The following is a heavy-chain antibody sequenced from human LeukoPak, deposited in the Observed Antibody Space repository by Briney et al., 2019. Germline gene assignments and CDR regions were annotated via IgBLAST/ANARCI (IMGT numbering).Heavy chain of an antibody. V-gene: IGHV3-48*03. D-gene: IGHD5-18*01. CDR1: GFTFSSYE. CDR3: ARDGPGYSFDY. Sequence: GGSLRLSCATSGFTFSSYEMHWVRQAPGKGLEWVSCISISGDTIYYAESVKGRFTMSRDNARKSQYLQMNSLRAEDTAVYYCARDGPGYSFDYWGQGTLVTVS. CDR2: ISISGDTI. J-gene: IGHJ4*02.